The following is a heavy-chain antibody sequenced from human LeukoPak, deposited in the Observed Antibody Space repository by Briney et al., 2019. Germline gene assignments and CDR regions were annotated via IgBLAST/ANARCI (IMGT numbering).Heavy chain of an antibody. CDR2: IHTSGNT. D-gene: IGHD6-19*01. CDR1: GVSISSGSYY. CDR3: ARIGIAVAGPFDY. J-gene: IGHJ4*02. Sequence: SETLSLTCTVSGVSISSGSYYWSWIRQPAGKGLEWIGRIHTSGNTNYNPSLKSRVTISVDTSKNQFSLKLSSVTAADTAVYYCARIGIAVAGPFDYWGQGTLVTVSS. V-gene: IGHV4-61*02.